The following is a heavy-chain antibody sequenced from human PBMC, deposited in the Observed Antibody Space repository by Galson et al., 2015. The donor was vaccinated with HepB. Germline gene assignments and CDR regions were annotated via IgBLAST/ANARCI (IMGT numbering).Heavy chain of an antibody. Sequence: SVKVSCKASGGTFSSYAISWVRQAPGQGLEWMGGIIPIFGTANYAQKFQGRVTITADESTSTAYMELSSLRSEDTAVYYCARGDDEGGYDSYWGQGTLVTVSS. CDR3: ARGDDEGGYDSY. D-gene: IGHD5-12*01. CDR1: GGTFSSYA. CDR2: IIPIFGTA. J-gene: IGHJ4*02. V-gene: IGHV1-69*13.